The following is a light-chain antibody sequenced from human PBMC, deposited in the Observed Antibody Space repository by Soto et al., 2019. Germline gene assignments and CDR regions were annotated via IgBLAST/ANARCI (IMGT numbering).Light chain of an antibody. Sequence: QSALTQPPSASGSPGQSVTISCTGTSSDVGAYNYVSWYQQHPGKAPKLLPYQVTKRPSGVPDRFSASKSGNTASLTVSGLQAEDEADYYCSSKAGNTFDVFGTGTQLTVL. V-gene: IGLV2-8*01. CDR1: SSDVGAYNY. CDR2: QVT. CDR3: SSKAGNTFDV. J-gene: IGLJ1*01.